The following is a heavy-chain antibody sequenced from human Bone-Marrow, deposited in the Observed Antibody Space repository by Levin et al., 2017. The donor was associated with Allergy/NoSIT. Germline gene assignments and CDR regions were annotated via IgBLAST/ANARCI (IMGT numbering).Heavy chain of an antibody. D-gene: IGHD5-18*01. V-gene: IGHV1-2*02. CDR3: ATDHRGYSYEIPS. Sequence: ASVKVSCKASEHTFNGYYLHWVRQAPGQGLEWMGWINPNRGGTNYAQKFQGRVTMTSDTSIRKVYMEMSGLRSDDTAVYSCATDHRGYSYEIPSWGRGTLVSVSS. CDR2: INPNRGGT. CDR1: EHTFNGYY. J-gene: IGHJ5*02.